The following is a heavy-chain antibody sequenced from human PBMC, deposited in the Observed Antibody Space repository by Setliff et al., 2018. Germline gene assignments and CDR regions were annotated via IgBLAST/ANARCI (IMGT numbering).Heavy chain of an antibody. CDR3: AHRRAAAGAEG. Sequence: ASETLSLTCAVYGGSFSTYYWIWIRQPPGKGLEWIGEINHSGSTNYNPSLKSRVTISVDTSKNQFSLKLNSVTAADTAVYYCAHRRAAAGAEGWGQGTLVTVSS. CDR1: GGSFSTYY. CDR2: INHSGST. V-gene: IGHV4-34*01. J-gene: IGHJ4*02. D-gene: IGHD6-13*01.